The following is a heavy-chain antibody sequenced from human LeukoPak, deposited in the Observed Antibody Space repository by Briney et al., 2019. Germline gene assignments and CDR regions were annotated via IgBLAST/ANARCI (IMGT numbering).Heavy chain of an antibody. D-gene: IGHD6-6*01. CDR2: ISGSGTI. Sequence: SETLSLTCTVSGGSIHSYWSWIRQPAGKGLEWIGRISGSGTITYNPALQSRLTISIDTSKNQFSLKLMSVTAADTAVYYCARGSRDTAARLPYYYYYMDVWGKGTTVTVSS. J-gene: IGHJ6*03. CDR1: GGSIHSY. V-gene: IGHV4-4*07. CDR3: ARGSRDTAARLPYYYYYMDV.